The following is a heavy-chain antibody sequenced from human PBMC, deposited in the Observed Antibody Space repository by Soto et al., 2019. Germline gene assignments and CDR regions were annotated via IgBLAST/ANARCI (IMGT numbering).Heavy chain of an antibody. CDR2: IWYDGSNK. Sequence: PGGSLRLSCAASGFTFSSYGMHWVRQAPGKGLEWVAVIWYDGSNKYYADSVKGRFTISRDNSKNTPYLQMNSLRAEDTAVYYCARGTAHAFGGDYYYMDVWGKGTTVTVSS. CDR3: ARGTAHAFGGDYYYMDV. D-gene: IGHD3-16*01. V-gene: IGHV3-33*01. J-gene: IGHJ6*03. CDR1: GFTFSSYG.